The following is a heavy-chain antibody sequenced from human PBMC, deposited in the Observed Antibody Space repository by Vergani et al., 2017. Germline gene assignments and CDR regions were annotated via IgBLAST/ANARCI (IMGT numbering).Heavy chain of an antibody. CDR1: GGSLSGYF. D-gene: IGHD3-10*01. Sequence: QVHLQQRGAGVLKPSETLSLTCGVIGGSLSGYFWSWIRQSPGRGLEWIGQITAIGSAKYSPSATSRVTISVDTSRGVFTLTVISVTAADTGLYFCASRRPRLNLGSKSNAGTFDSWGQGTLVTVSS. J-gene: IGHJ4*02. CDR3: ASRRPRLNLGSKSNAGTFDS. CDR2: ITAIGSA. V-gene: IGHV4-34*02.